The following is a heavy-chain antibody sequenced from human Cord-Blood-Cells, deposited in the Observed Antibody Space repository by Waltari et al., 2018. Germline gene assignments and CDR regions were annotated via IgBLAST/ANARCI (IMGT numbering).Heavy chain of an antibody. CDR3: ARRHSGSYDAFDI. D-gene: IGHD1-26*01. CDR2: IYYSGST. J-gene: IGHJ3*02. V-gene: IGHV4-39*01. Sequence: QLQLQESGPGLVKPSETLSPPCTVSGGSPSSSSYYCGCIRQPPGKGLEWIGSIYYSGSTYYNPSLKSRVTISVDTSKNQFSLKLSSVTAADTAVYYCARRHSGSYDAFDIWGQGTMVTVSS. CDR1: GGSPSSSSYY.